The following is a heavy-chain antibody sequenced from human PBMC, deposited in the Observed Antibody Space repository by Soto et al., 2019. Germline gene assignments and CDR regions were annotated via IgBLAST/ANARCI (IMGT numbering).Heavy chain of an antibody. J-gene: IGHJ4*02. D-gene: IGHD2-2*01. CDR1: GFTFSNAW. Sequence: GGSLRLSCAASGFTFSNAWMNWVRQAPGKGLEWVGRIKSKTDGGTTDYTAPVKGRFTISRDDSRDTLFLQMNSLRAEDTALYFCASRVPGYCSAGRSCYAYFDYWGQGT. V-gene: IGHV3-15*07. CDR3: ASRVPGYCSAGRSCYAYFDY. CDR2: IKSKTDGGTT.